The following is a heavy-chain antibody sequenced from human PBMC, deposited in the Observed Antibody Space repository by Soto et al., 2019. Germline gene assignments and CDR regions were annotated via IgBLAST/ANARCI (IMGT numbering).Heavy chain of an antibody. V-gene: IGHV1-18*04. CDR2: ISAYNGNK. CDR1: GYMFTTYG. D-gene: IGHD6-6*01. J-gene: IGHJ4*02. Sequence: QVQLVQSGGEVKKPGASVEVSCRTSGYMFTTYGISWVRQAPGQGLEWMAWISAYNGNKKYAQKFRGIVTMTTDTSASTVSMELRNLTLNDTGTYFCARTGGRMAARPLEYWGQGTLVTVSS. CDR3: ARTGGRMAARPLEY.